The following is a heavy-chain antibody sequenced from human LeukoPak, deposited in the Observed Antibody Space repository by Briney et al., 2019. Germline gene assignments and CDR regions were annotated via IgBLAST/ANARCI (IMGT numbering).Heavy chain of an antibody. CDR2: ISGSGGST. J-gene: IGHJ4*02. Sequence: GGSLRLSCAASGFTFSSYEMNWVRQAPGKGLEWVSAISGSGGSTYYADSVKGRFTISRDNSKNTLYLQMNSLRAEDTAVYYCASQGPLSGSFDYWGQGTLVTVSS. CDR3: ASQGPLSGSFDY. V-gene: IGHV3-23*01. D-gene: IGHD1-26*01. CDR1: GFTFSSYE.